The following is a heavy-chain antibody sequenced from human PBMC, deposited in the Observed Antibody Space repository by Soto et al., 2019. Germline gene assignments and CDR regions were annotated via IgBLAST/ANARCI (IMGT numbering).Heavy chain of an antibody. CDR2: ISYDGSNK. Sequence: ESGGGVVQPGRSLRLSCAASGFTFSSYGMHWVRQAPGKGLEWVAVISYDGSNKYYADSVKGRFTISRDNSKNTLYLQMNSLRAEDTAVYYCAKDPSGDTDVWGQGTTVTVSS. V-gene: IGHV3-30*18. CDR3: AKDPSGDTDV. D-gene: IGHD4-17*01. CDR1: GFTFSSYG. J-gene: IGHJ6*02.